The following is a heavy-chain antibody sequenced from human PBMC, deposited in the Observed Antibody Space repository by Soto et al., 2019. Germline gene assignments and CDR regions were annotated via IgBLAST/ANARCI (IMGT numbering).Heavy chain of an antibody. CDR2: ISYSGST. J-gene: IGHJ4*02. CDR3: AREKYDSSFDY. V-gene: IGHV4-59*01. D-gene: IGHD3-22*01. CDR1: GGSISSYC. Sequence: KPSETLSLTCTVSGGSISSYCWSWIRQPPGKGLEWIGYISYSGSTNYNPSLKSRVTISVDTSRNQFSLRLSSVTAADTAIYYCAREKYDSSFDYWGQGTLVTVSS.